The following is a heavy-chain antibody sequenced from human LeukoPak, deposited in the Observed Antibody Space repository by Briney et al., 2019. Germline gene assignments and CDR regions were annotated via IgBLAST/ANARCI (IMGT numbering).Heavy chain of an antibody. V-gene: IGHV3-53*04. J-gene: IGHJ4*02. Sequence: GGSLRLSCAASGFTVSSNYMSWVRQAPGKGLEWVSVIYSGGSTYYADSVKGRFTISRHNSKNTLYPQMNSLRAEDTAVYYCARGNAYCGGDCPFDYWGQGTLVTVSS. CDR1: GFTVSSNY. D-gene: IGHD2-21*02. CDR3: ARGNAYCGGDCPFDY. CDR2: IYSGGST.